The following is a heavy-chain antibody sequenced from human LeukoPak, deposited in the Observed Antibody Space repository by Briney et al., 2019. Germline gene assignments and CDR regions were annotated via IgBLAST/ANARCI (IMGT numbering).Heavy chain of an antibody. V-gene: IGHV3-30*02. CDR2: IRYDGSNK. J-gene: IGHJ4*02. CDR1: GFTFSSYG. CDR3: AKDLGIWDSSSSLDY. D-gene: IGHD6-6*01. Sequence: GGSLRLSCAASGFTFSSYGMHWVRQAPGKGLEWVAFIRYDGSNKYYADSVKGRFTISRDNSKNTLYLQMNSLRAEDTAVYYCAKDLGIWDSSSSLDYWGQGTLVTVSS.